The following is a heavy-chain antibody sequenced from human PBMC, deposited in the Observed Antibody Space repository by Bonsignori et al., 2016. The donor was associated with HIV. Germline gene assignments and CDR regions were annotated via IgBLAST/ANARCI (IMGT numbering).Heavy chain of an antibody. J-gene: IGHJ4*02. V-gene: IGHV4-39*07. CDR1: GGSISSSSYY. CDR2: IYYSGST. CDR3: ARDFQWLVRYFDY. Sequence: SETLSLTCTVSGGSISSSSYYWGWIRQPPGKGLEWIGSIYYSGSTYYNPSLKSRVTISVDTSKNQFSLKLSSVTAADTAVYYCARDFQWLVRYFDYWGQGTLVTVSS. D-gene: IGHD6-19*01.